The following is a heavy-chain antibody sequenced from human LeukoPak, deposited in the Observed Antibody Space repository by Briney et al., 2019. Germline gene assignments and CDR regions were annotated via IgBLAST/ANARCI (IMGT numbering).Heavy chain of an antibody. CDR2: ISGSGGST. CDR1: GVTFSNYA. CDR3: AKAYYDGSGYYYGYYFDY. J-gene: IGHJ4*02. Sequence: GGSLRLSCGASGVTFSNYAMNWVRQAPGKGLEWVSAISGSGGSTYYADSVKGRFTISRDNSKNTLYLQMNSLRAEDTAVYYCAKAYYDGSGYYYGYYFDYWGQGTLVTVSS. V-gene: IGHV3-23*01. D-gene: IGHD3-22*01.